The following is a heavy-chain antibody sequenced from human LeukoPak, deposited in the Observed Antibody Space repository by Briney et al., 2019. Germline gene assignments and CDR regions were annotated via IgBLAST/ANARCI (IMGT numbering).Heavy chain of an antibody. D-gene: IGHD2-21*01. CDR1: GFTFSTYW. Sequence: GGSLRLSCAAPGFTFSTYWMTWVRQAPGKGLEWVANIKQDGSDKYYVDSVKGRFTISRDNAKNSLYLQMNSLRAEDTAVYYCARIGVAYYYYMDVWGKGTTVTVSS. CDR3: ARIGVAYYYYMDV. CDR2: IKQDGSDK. V-gene: IGHV3-7*01. J-gene: IGHJ6*03.